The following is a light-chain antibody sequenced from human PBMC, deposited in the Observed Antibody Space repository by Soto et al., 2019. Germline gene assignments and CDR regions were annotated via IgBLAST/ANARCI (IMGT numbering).Light chain of an antibody. CDR1: ENVRNNY. CDR2: GSA. CDR3: QEYGRSTST. J-gene: IGKJ1*01. V-gene: IGKV3-20*01. Sequence: EIVLTQSPGTLSLSPGERATLSCRASENVRNNYLAWYQQKAGQAPRLIIYGSASRATGIPDRFSASGSGTDFTLTISRLEPEDFAVYFCQEYGRSTSTFGQGTKVDIK.